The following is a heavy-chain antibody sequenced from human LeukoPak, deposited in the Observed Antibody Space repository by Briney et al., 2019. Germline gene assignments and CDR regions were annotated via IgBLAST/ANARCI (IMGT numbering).Heavy chain of an antibody. Sequence: GASVKVSCKASGYTFTGYYMHWVRQAPGQGLEWLGWINPNSGGTNYAQKFQGRVTMTRDTSISTAYMELSSLRSEDTAVYYCARILSSSWYEYFHHWGQGTLVTVSS. CDR2: INPNSGGT. V-gene: IGHV1-2*02. D-gene: IGHD6-19*01. J-gene: IGHJ1*01. CDR3: ARILSSSWYEYFHH. CDR1: GYTFTGYY.